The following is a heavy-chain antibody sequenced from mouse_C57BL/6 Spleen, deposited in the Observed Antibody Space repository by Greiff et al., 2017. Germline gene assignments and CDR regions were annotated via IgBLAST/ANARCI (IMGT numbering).Heavy chain of an antibody. V-gene: IGHV1-64*01. CDR1: GYTFTSYW. Sequence: VKLQQPGAELVKPGASVKLSCKASGYTFTSYWMHWVKQRPGQGLEWIGMIHPNSGSTNYNEKFKSKATLTVDKSSSTAYMQLSSLTSEDSAVYYCARAYYSNYRGAMDYWGQGTSVTVSS. CDR2: IHPNSGST. CDR3: ARAYYSNYRGAMDY. D-gene: IGHD2-5*01. J-gene: IGHJ4*01.